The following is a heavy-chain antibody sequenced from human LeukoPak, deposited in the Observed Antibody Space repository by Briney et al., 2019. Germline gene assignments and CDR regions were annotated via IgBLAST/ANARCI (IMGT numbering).Heavy chain of an antibody. D-gene: IGHD2-21*01. V-gene: IGHV4-31*03. CDR3: ATYGAPGIPDY. Sequence: SQTLSLTCTVSGGSISSGGYYWSWIRQHPGKGLEWIGYIYYSGSTYYNPSLKSRVTISVDTSKNQISLKLSSVTAADTAVYYCATYGAPGIPDYWGQGTLVTVSS. J-gene: IGHJ4*02. CDR2: IYYSGST. CDR1: GGSISSGGYY.